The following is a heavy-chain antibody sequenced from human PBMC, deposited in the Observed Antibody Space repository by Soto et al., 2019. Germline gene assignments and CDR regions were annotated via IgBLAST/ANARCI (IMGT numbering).Heavy chain of an antibody. Sequence: GASGKVSCKVSGYTLTELSMHWVRQAPGKGVEWEGGFDPEDGETIYAQKFQGRGTMTEDTYTETAYMELSSLRSENTAVYYCATGSENMEWLRFDAFDISGRGTMDTGSS. CDR3: ATGSENMEWLRFDAFDI. CDR1: GYTLTELS. D-gene: IGHD5-12*01. CDR2: FDPEDGET. J-gene: IGHJ3*02. V-gene: IGHV1-24*01.